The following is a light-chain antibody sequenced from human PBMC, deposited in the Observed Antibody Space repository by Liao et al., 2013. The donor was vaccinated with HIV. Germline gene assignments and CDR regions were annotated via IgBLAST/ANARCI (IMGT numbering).Light chain of an antibody. CDR1: KLGDKY. CDR3: QAWDISTVV. CDR2: QDS. J-gene: IGLJ1*01. V-gene: IGLV3-1*01. Sequence: SYELTQPPSVSVSPGQTASITCSGDKLGDKYACWYQQKPGQSPVLVIYQDSKRPSGIPKRFSGSNSGNTATLTISGTQAMDEADYYCQAWDISTVVFGTGTKVTVL.